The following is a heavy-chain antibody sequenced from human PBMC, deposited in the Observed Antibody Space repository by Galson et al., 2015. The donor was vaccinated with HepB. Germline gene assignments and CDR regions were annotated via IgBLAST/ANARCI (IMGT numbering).Heavy chain of an antibody. J-gene: IGHJ4*02. CDR2: ITPSGDNT. CDR3: AKVFPEKTDGWYRQALYYFDS. CDR1: GFTFDDYA. V-gene: IGHV3-23*01. Sequence: SLRLSCAASGFTFDDYAMHWVRQAPGKGLEWVSAITPSGDNTYSADSMKGRFTISRDNSQNTLFLQMNSLRADDTAIYFCAKVFPEKTDGWYRQALYYFDSWGQGTRVTVSS. D-gene: IGHD6-19*01.